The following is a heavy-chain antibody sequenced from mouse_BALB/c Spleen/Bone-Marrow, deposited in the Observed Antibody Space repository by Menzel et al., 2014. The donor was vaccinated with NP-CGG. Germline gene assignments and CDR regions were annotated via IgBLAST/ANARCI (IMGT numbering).Heavy chain of an antibody. CDR1: GFTFSSYG. J-gene: IGHJ4*01. V-gene: IGHV5-6*01. CDR3: ARYNYGYYAMDY. D-gene: IGHD1-1*01. CDR2: ISSGGSYT. Sequence: EVQRVESGGDLVKSGGSLKLSCAASGFTFSSYGMSWVRRTPDKRLEWVAIISSGGSYTYYPDKVKGRFTISRDNAQNSLYLQMSSLKSEDTDMYYCARYNYGYYAMDYWGQGTSVTVSS.